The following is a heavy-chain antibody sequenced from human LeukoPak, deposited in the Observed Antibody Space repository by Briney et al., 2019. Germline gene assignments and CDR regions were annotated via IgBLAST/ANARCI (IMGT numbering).Heavy chain of an antibody. CDR2: IYSSGST. Sequence: SETLSLTCTVSGGSISSYYWNWIRQPAGKGLEWIGRIYSSGSTKYKPSLKSRVTMSIDTSKNQFSLKLTSVTAADTAVYYCARDLSGSDAFDIWGQGTMVTVSS. J-gene: IGHJ3*02. CDR3: ARDLSGSDAFDI. V-gene: IGHV4-4*07. CDR1: GGSISSYY.